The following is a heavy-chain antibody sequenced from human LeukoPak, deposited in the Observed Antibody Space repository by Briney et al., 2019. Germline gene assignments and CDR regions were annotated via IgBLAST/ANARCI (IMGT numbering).Heavy chain of an antibody. CDR2: ISSDGNTI. D-gene: IGHD3-10*01. J-gene: IGHJ4*02. CDR3: ARPGYGSTYLDC. CDR1: GFSFSRNS. V-gene: IGHV3-48*01. Sequence: GGSLRLSCTASGFSFSRNSMNWVRQAPGKGLEWISYISSDGNTIYYADSVKGRFTISRDNARNSLYLQMNSLRAEDTAVYYCARPGYGSTYLDCWGQGTLVTVSS.